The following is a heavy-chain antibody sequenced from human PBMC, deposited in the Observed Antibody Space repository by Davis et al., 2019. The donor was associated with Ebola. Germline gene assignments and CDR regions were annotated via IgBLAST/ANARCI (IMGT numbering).Heavy chain of an antibody. CDR1: GGSISSYY. D-gene: IGHD2-15*01. CDR3: ARSSAAHFDY. Sequence: MPSETLSLTCTVSGGSISSYYWSWIRQPPGKGLEWIGYIYYSGSTNYNPSLKSRVTISVDTSKNQFSLKLSSVTAADTAVYYCARSSAAHFDYWGQGTLVTVSS. V-gene: IGHV4-59*12. J-gene: IGHJ4*02. CDR2: IYYSGST.